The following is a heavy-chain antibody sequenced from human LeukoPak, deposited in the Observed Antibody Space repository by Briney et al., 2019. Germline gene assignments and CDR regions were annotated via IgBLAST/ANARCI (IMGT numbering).Heavy chain of an antibody. J-gene: IGHJ6*02. CDR1: GGSISSYY. CDR3: AREESGFKAIRLAQFYYYYGMDV. V-gene: IGHV4-4*07. Sequence: PSETLSLTCTVSGGSISSYYWSWIRQPAGKGLEWIGRIYTSGSTNYNPSLKSRVTMSVDTSKNQFSLKLSSVTAADTAVYYCAREESGFKAIRLAQFYYYYGMDVWGQGTTVTVSS. D-gene: IGHD2-15*01. CDR2: IYTSGST.